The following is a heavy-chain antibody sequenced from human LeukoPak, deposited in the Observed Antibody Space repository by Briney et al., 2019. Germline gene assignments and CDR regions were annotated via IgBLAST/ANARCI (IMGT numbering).Heavy chain of an antibody. CDR3: ARRAGGSYNY. V-gene: IGHV4-39*07. CDR2: IYHSGST. D-gene: IGHD1-26*01. J-gene: IGHJ4*02. Sequence: SETLSLTCTVSGGSISSSSYYRGWIRQPPGKGLEWIGSIYHSGSTYYNPSLKSRVTISVDTSKNQFSLKLSSVTAADTAVYYCARRAGGSYNYWGQGTLVTVSS. CDR1: GGSISSSSYY.